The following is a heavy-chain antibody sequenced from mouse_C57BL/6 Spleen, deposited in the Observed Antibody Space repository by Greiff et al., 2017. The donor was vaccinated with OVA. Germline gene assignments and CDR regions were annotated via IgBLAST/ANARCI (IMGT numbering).Heavy chain of an antibody. J-gene: IGHJ2*01. Sequence: EVKLMESGAELVKPGASVKLSCTASGFNIKDYYMHWVKQRTEQGLEWIGRIDPEDGETKYAPKFQGKATITADTSSNTAYLQLSSLTSEDTAVYYCAYDYYGSSYLGYWGQGTTLTVSS. CDR3: AYDYYGSSYLGY. CDR2: IDPEDGET. D-gene: IGHD1-1*01. V-gene: IGHV14-2*01. CDR1: GFNIKDYY.